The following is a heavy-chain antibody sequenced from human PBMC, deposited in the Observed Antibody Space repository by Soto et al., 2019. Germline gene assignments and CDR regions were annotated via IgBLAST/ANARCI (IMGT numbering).Heavy chain of an antibody. V-gene: IGHV4-4*07. Sequence: QVQLQESGPGLVEPSETLSLTCTVSGDSMTSYYWSWIRQSAEKGLEWIGRISATGTTTYIPSLKSRITLSVDTSKNQFSLNLKFVTAADTAVYFCARDQSGGADFWGQGTVVTVS. J-gene: IGHJ3*01. CDR1: GDSMTSYY. CDR2: ISATGTT. CDR3: ARDQSGGADF. D-gene: IGHD3-16*01.